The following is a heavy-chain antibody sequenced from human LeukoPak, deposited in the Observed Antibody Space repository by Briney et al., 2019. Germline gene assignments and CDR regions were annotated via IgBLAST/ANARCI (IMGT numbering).Heavy chain of an antibody. CDR3: ARDGRFPPEVLPRYFDY. Sequence: SETLSLTCAVYGGSFSGYYWSWIRQPPGKGLEWIGNIYYSGSTYYNPSLKSRVTISVETSKNQFSLKLSSVTAADTAVYYCARDGRFPPEVLPRYFDYWGQGTLVTVSS. D-gene: IGHD1-26*01. CDR1: GGSFSGYY. CDR2: IYYSGST. J-gene: IGHJ4*02. V-gene: IGHV4-34*01.